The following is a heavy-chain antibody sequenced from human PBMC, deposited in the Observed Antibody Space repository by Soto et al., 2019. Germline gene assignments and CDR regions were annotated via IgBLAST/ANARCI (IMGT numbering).Heavy chain of an antibody. Sequence: GESLKISCKGSGYSFTSYWIGWVRQMPGKGLEWMGIIYPGDSDTRYSPSFQGQVTISADKSISTAYLQWSSLKASDTAMYYCARQGYGYHYDSSPASLYGMDVRGQGTTVTVSS. CDR3: ARQGYGYHYDSSPASLYGMDV. CDR1: GYSFTSYW. D-gene: IGHD3-22*01. CDR2: IYPGDSDT. V-gene: IGHV5-51*01. J-gene: IGHJ6*02.